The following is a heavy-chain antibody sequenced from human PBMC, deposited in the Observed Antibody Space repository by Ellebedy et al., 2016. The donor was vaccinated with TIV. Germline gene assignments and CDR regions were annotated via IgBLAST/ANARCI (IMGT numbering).Heavy chain of an antibody. V-gene: IGHV1-69*06. CDR3: ARAVVPAAPNWFDP. Sequence: SVKVSXKASGGTFSSYAISWVRQAPGQGLEWMGGIIPIFGTANYAQKFQGRVTITADKSTSTAYMELSSLRSEDTAVYYCARAVVPAAPNWFDPWGQGTLVTVSS. CDR1: GGTFSSYA. D-gene: IGHD2-2*01. CDR2: IIPIFGTA. J-gene: IGHJ5*02.